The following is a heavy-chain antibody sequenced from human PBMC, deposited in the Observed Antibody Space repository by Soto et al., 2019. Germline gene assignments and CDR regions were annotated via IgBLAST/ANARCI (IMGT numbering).Heavy chain of an antibody. CDR1: GFTFSNYA. CDR3: AKLQEASGLLSRYSDY. D-gene: IGHD1-26*01. CDR2: ISGGGGGT. V-gene: IGHV3-23*01. Sequence: GGSLRLSCAASGFTFSNYALNWVRHAPGKGLEWVSGISGGGGGTHYTDSVKGRFTLSRDNSKNTLYLQISSLRAEDTAVYYCAKLQEASGLLSRYSDYWGQGILGTVSS. J-gene: IGHJ4*02.